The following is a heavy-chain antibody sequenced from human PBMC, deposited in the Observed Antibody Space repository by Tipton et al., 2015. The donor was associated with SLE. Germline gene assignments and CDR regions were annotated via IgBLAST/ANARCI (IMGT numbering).Heavy chain of an antibody. CDR1: GGTSRDYF. J-gene: IGHJ4*02. D-gene: IGHD2-15*01. CDR2: IYTSGST. V-gene: IGHV4-59*10. Sequence: TLSLTCAVYGGTSRDYFWSWIRQPPGKGLEWIGRIYTSGSTNYNPSLKSRVTMSVDTSKNQFSLKLSSVTAADTAVYYCARGSVVADDFWGQGTLVTVSS. CDR3: ARGSVVADDF.